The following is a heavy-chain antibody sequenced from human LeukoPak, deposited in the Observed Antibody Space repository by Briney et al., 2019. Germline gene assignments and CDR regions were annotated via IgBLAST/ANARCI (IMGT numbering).Heavy chain of an antibody. CDR3: ARDRTDYDILTGYSTPYYFDY. Sequence: GASLRLSCAASGFTFSSYWMRWVRQAPGKGLEWVANIKQDGSEKYYVDSVKGRFTISRDNAKNSLYLQMNSLRAEDTAVYYCARDRTDYDILTGYSTPYYFDYWGQGTLVTVSS. D-gene: IGHD3-9*01. J-gene: IGHJ4*02. CDR1: GFTFSSYW. V-gene: IGHV3-7*01. CDR2: IKQDGSEK.